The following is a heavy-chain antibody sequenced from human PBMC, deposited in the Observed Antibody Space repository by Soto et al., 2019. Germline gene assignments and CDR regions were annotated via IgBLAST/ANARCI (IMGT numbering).Heavy chain of an antibody. CDR3: ARVHYYDRSGFYL. Sequence: GGSLRLSCAASGFTFSIYSMNLVRQSPGKGLEWVSSISSSSSYIYYGDSVKGRFTISRENAKNSLYLQMNRLRAEDTATYYCARVHYYDRSGFYLWVQGTRVTLYS. CDR2: ISSSSSYI. V-gene: IGHV3-21*01. D-gene: IGHD3-22*01. J-gene: IGHJ4*02. CDR1: GFTFSIYS.